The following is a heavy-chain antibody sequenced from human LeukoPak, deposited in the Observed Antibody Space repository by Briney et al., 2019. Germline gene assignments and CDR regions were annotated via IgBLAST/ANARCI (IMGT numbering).Heavy chain of an antibody. CDR1: GFTFSDYY. CDR3: ASGGAPAGY. V-gene: IGHV3-11*03. CDR2: ISSSGGYR. Sequence: PGGSLRLSCAASGFTFSDYYMSWIRQAPGKGLEWVSYISSSGGYRNYADSVKGRFTISRDDAKNTLYLQMNSLRAEDTAVYYCASGGAPAGYWGQGTLVIVSS. J-gene: IGHJ4*02. D-gene: IGHD6-25*01.